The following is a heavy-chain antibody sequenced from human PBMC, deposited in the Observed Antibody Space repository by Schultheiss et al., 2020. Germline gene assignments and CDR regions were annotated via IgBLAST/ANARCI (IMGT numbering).Heavy chain of an antibody. CDR3: ARASADSSGYYYYFDY. V-gene: IGHV3-20*01. CDR2: INWNGGST. CDR1: GFTFDDYG. J-gene: IGHJ4*02. D-gene: IGHD3-22*01. Sequence: GGSLRLSCAASGFTFDDYGMSWVRQAPGKGLEWVSGINWNGGSTGYADSVKGRFTISRDNAKNSLYLQMNSLRAEDTALYHCARASADSSGYYYYFDYWGQGTLVTVSS.